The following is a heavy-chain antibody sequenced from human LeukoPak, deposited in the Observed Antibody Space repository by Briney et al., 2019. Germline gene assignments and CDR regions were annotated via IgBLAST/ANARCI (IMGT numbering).Heavy chain of an antibody. V-gene: IGHV4-39*02. D-gene: IGHD6-25*01. CDR2: VYYGRSP. CDR1: GDSISRSTYY. CDR3: ARSSGTGTFSY. J-gene: IGHJ4*02. Sequence: PSETLSLTCTVSGDSISRSTYYWAWIRQPPVKGLEWIGSVYYGRSPYFNPSLESRATISVETSKNHFSLKMSSVTAADTAVYYCARSSGTGTFSYWGQGTLVTVSS.